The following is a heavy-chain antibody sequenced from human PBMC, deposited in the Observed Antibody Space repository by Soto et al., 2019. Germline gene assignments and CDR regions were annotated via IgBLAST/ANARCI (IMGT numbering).Heavy chain of an antibody. CDR1: GGSISSYY. D-gene: IGHD3-10*01. J-gene: IGHJ6*03. CDR2: IYYSGTT. V-gene: IGHV4-59*01. Sequence: SETLSLTCSVSGGSISSYYWSWIRQTPGKGLEWIGYIYYSGTTNYNPSLKGRVLISVDRSMDRFSLKLSSVTAADTAVYYCARLYGSGSYSGVRSYFYMDVWGKGTTVTVSS. CDR3: ARLYGSGSYSGVRSYFYMDV.